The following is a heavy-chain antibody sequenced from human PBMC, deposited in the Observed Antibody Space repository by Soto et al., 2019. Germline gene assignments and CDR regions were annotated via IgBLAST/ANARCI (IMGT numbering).Heavy chain of an antibody. D-gene: IGHD2-15*01. CDR1: GFNFSGSV. J-gene: IGHJ4*01. CDR3: SRLVV. Sequence: PGGSLRLSCAASGFNFSGSVIHWVRQASGKGLEWVGRIRSKGYNYATAYAASVEGRFTVSRDDSKNTAYLQMNSLKSEDTAVYYCSRLVVWGHGSLVTVSS. V-gene: IGHV3-73*01. CDR2: IRSKGYNYAT.